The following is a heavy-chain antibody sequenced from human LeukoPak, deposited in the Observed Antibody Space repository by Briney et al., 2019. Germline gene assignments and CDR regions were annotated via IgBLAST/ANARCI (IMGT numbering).Heavy chain of an antibody. D-gene: IGHD5-18*01. CDR1: GFNFNYVW. V-gene: IGHV3-7*01. J-gene: IGHJ4*02. CDR2: INPDGNKK. Sequence: PGGSLRLSCAASGFNFNYVWMDWVRQAPGKGLEWVASINPDGNKKYSADSVKGRFTISRDNAENSLYLQMNSLRVEDTAFYYCARDLAYSRLDYWGQGMLVTVSS. CDR3: ARDLAYSRLDY.